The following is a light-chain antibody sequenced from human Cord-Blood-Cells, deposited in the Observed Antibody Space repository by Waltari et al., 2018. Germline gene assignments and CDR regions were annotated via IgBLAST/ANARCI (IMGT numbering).Light chain of an antibody. CDR3: QQSYSTPYT. Sequence: DIQMTQSPSSLSASVRGSVTITCRASQSTSSYLNWYQQKPGKAPKLLIYAASSLQSGVPSRFSGSGSGTDFTLTISSLQPEDFATYYCQQSYSTPYTFGQGTKLEIK. J-gene: IGKJ2*01. CDR1: QSTSSY. V-gene: IGKV1-39*01. CDR2: AAS.